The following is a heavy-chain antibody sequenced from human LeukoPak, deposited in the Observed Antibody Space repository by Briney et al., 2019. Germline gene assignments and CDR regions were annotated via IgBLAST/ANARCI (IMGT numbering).Heavy chain of an antibody. CDR1: GGSISSSSYY. CDR3: ARIAAAGTILNRY. J-gene: IGHJ4*02. V-gene: IGHV4-39*01. D-gene: IGHD6-13*01. CDR2: IYYSGGT. Sequence: SETLSLTCTVSGGSISSSSYYWGWIRQPPGKGLEWIGSIYYSGGTYYNPSLKSRVTTSVDTSKNQYSLKLSSATAADTAVYYCARIAAAGTILNRYWGQGTLVTVSS.